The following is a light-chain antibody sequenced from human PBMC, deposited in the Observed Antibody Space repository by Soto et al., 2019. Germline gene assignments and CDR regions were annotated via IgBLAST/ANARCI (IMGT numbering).Light chain of an antibody. J-gene: IGLJ2*01. CDR2: EVS. V-gene: IGLV2-8*01. CDR3: SSYAGSNNLVV. Sequence: QSALTQPPSASGSPGQSVTISCTGTSSDVGGYNYVSWYQQLPDKAPKLMIYEVSKRPSGVPDRFSGSKSDNTASLTVSGLRAEDEADYYCSSYAGSNNLVVFGGGTKLTVL. CDR1: SSDVGGYNY.